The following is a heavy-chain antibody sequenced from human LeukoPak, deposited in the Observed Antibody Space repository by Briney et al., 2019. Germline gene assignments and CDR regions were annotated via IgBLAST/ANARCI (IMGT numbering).Heavy chain of an antibody. J-gene: IGHJ4*02. D-gene: IGHD3-9*01. Sequence: SETLSLTCTVSGDSISSSSYYWGWIRQPPGKGLEWIGSIYSSGSTYYNPSLKSRVTISVDTSKNQFSLILSSVTAADTAVYYCASRAAAYYDILTGSEDYYFDYWGQGTLVTISS. V-gene: IGHV4-39*01. CDR3: ASRAAAYYDILTGSEDYYFDY. CDR1: GDSISSSSYY. CDR2: IYSSGST.